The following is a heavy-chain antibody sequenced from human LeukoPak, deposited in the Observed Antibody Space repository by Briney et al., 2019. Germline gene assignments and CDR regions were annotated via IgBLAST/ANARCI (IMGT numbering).Heavy chain of an antibody. V-gene: IGHV4-31*03. D-gene: IGHD2-15*01. Sequence: SQTLSLTCTVSGGSISSGGYYWSWIRQHPGKGLEWIGYIYYSGSTYYNPSLKSRVTISVDTSKNQFSLKLSSVTAADTAVYYCAGGFVDPNWFDPWGQGTLVTVSS. J-gene: IGHJ5*02. CDR1: GGSISSGGYY. CDR3: AGGFVDPNWFDP. CDR2: IYYSGST.